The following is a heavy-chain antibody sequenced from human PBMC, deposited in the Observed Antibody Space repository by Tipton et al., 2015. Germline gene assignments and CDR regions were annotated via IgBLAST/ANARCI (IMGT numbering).Heavy chain of an antibody. Sequence: LRLTCTVSGGSFSDYYWSWIRQSPGEGLEWIGYIYYSGSTNYDPSLRSRVAISVDTSKNQFSLTLKSVTAADTAVYFCARAQGSAAPFDYWGQGTLVTVSS. V-gene: IGHV4-59*01. CDR1: GGSFSDYY. J-gene: IGHJ4*02. CDR3: ARAQGSAAPFDY. D-gene: IGHD6-13*01. CDR2: IYYSGST.